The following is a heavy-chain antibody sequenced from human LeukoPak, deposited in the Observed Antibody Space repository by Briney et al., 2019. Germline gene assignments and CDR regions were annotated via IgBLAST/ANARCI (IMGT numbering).Heavy chain of an antibody. CDR3: ARSGYGDFDY. CDR1: GFTFSSYN. CDR2: ISGSSSYI. Sequence: GGSLRLSCAASGFTFSSYNMNWVRQAPGKGLEWVSSISGSSSYIYYADSVKGRFTISRDNAKNSLYLQMNSLRVDDTAVYYCARSGYGDFDYWGQGARVTVSS. V-gene: IGHV3-21*04. J-gene: IGHJ4*02. D-gene: IGHD5-12*01.